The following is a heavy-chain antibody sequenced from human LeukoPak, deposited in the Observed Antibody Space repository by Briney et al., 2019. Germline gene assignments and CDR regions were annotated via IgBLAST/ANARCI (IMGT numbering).Heavy chain of an antibody. V-gene: IGHV3-74*01. CDR3: ARDFTTYNWNYVLGGADGDY. J-gene: IGHJ4*02. CDR2: INSDGSST. D-gene: IGHD1-7*01. CDR1: GFTFSSYW. Sequence: PGGSLRLSCAASGFTFSSYWMHWVRQAPGKGLVWVSRINSDGSSTSYADSVKGRFTISRDNAKNTLYLQMNSLRAEDTAVYYCARDFTTYNWNYVLGGADGDYWGQGTLVTVSS.